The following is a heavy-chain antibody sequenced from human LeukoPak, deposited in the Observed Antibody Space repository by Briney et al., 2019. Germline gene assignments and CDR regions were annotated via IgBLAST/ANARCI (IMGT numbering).Heavy chain of an antibody. CDR2: IFYSGSP. D-gene: IGHD6-13*01. CDR1: GDSISSYY. J-gene: IGHJ4*02. CDR3: ARVGHIVAAGTYDY. V-gene: IGHV4-59*12. Sequence: SETLSLTCTVSGDSISSYYWSWIRQPPGKGLEWIGNIFYSGSPNYNPSLKSRVTTSFDTSKNQFSLKLSFVTAADTAVYYCARVGHIVAAGTYDYWGQGTLVTVSS.